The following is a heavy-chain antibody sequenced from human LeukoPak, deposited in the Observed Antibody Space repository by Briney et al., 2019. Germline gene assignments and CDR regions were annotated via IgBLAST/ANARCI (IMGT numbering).Heavy chain of an antibody. V-gene: IGHV4-4*07. D-gene: IGHD2-2*01. Sequence: SETLSLTCTVSGGSISTYYWNWIRQPAGKGLEWIGRIYTSGSTNYNSSLKSRVTISVDTSKIQFSLELSSVTAADTAVYYCARDGRIRGYCSSSCHSVDAFDIWGQGTMVTVSS. CDR2: IYTSGST. J-gene: IGHJ3*02. CDR1: GGSISTYY. CDR3: ARDGRIRGYCSSSCHSVDAFDI.